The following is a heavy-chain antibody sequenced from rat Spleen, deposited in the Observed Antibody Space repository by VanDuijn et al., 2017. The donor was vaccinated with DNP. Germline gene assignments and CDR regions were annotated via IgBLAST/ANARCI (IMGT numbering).Heavy chain of an antibody. J-gene: IGHJ2*01. CDR2: IRYDGGST. D-gene: IGHD4-3*01. Sequence: EVQLVESGGGLVQPGRSLKLSCAASGFTFSDYYMAWVRQAPTKGLEWVAYIRYDGGSTYYGDSVKGRFTISRDNAKSTLYLQMNSLRFEDTATYFCASWGIRAYYFDSWGQGVMVTVSS. CDR3: ASWGIRAYYFDS. CDR1: GFTFSDYY. V-gene: IGHV5-22*01.